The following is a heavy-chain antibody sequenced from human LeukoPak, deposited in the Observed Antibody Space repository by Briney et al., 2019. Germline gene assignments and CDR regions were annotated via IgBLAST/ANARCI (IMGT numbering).Heavy chain of an antibody. CDR1: GFTFSSYS. D-gene: IGHD5-12*01. Sequence: GGSLRLSCAASGFTFSSYSMNWVRQAPGKGPEWVSYISSSSSTIYYADSVKGRFTISRDNAKNSLYLQMNSLRAEDTAVYYCARDYEWLRFWGQGTLVTVSS. CDR3: ARDYEWLRF. J-gene: IGHJ4*02. CDR2: ISSSSSTI. V-gene: IGHV3-48*01.